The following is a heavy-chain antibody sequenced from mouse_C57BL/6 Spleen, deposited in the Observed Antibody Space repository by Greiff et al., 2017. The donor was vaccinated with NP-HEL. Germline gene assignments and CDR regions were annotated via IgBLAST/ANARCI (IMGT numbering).Heavy chain of an antibody. CDR2: IYWDDDK. CDR3: ARSPYGSSYDYFDY. V-gene: IGHV8-12*01. D-gene: IGHD1-1*01. CDR1: GFSLSTSGMG. J-gene: IGHJ2*01. Sequence: QVTLKESGPGILQSSQTLSLTCSFSGFSLSTSGMGVSWIRQPSGKGLEWLAHIYWDDDKRYNPSLKSRLTLSKDTSRNQVFLKITSVDTADTATYYCARSPYGSSYDYFDYWGQGTTLTVSS.